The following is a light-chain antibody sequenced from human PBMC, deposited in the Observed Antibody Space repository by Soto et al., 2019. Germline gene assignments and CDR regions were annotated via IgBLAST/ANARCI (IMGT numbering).Light chain of an antibody. CDR2: LGS. CDR3: MQALESPPT. Sequence: IVMSQSPLSLTVTPGQPASISCRSSHSLLHSNGFNYLDWYLQKPGQPPHLLIYLGSYRAPGVPDRFRGSGSGTEFTLSITRVEAEDVGVFYCMQALESPPTFGQGTK. V-gene: IGKV2-28*01. J-gene: IGKJ2*01. CDR1: HSLLHSNGFNY.